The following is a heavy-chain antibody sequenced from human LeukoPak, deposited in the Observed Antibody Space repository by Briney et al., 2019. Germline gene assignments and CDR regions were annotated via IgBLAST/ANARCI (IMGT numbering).Heavy chain of an antibody. V-gene: IGHV1-18*01. J-gene: IGHJ4*02. CDR2: ISVYNGNT. D-gene: IGHD2-2*02. CDR1: GYTFPNFG. Sequence: ASVTVSYKASGYTFPNFGITWVRQAPGQGLEWMGWISVYNGNTNYAQNLQGRVTLTTDTSTSTAYMELRSLRSDDTALYYCARTCSSSSCYMVHWGQGTLVTVSS. CDR3: ARTCSSSSCYMVH.